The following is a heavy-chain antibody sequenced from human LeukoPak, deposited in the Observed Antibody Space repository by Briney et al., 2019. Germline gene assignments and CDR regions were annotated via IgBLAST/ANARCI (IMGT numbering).Heavy chain of an antibody. CDR1: GGTFSSYA. Sequence: SVKVSCKASGGTFSSYAISWVRQAPGQGLEWMGGIIPIFGTANYAQKFQGRVTITADKSTSTAYMELSSLRSEDMAVYYCASRYSSGWYWFDPWGQGTLVTVS. V-gene: IGHV1-69*06. J-gene: IGHJ5*02. CDR3: ASRYSSGWYWFDP. D-gene: IGHD6-19*01. CDR2: IIPIFGTA.